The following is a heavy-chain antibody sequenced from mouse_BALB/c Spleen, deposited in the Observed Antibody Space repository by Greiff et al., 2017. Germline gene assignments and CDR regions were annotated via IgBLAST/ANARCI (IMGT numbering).Heavy chain of an antibody. CDR3: ARSSAVDGYYEDYAMDY. CDR2: IRTYNGNT. J-gene: IGHJ4*01. Sequence: QVQLQQSGPEVVRPGVSVKISCKGSGYTFTDYAMHWVKQSHAKSLEWIGVIRTYNGNTNYNQKFKGKATMTVDKSSSTAYMELARLTSEDSAIYYCARSSAVDGYYEDYAMDYWGQGTSVTVSS. D-gene: IGHD2-3*01. V-gene: IGHV1-67*01. CDR1: GYTFTDYA.